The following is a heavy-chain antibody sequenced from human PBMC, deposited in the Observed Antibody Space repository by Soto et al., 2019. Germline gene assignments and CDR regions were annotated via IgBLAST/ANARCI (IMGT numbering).Heavy chain of an antibody. CDR1: GGTFSSYA. J-gene: IGHJ6*02. D-gene: IGHD6-13*01. Sequence: RASVKVSCKASGGTFSSYAISWVRQAPGQGLEWMGGIIPIFGTANYAQKFQGRVTITADESTSTAYMELSSLRSEGTAVYYCARSLESIAAAGTFSVPASLKYYYYYGMDVWGQGTTVTVSS. CDR3: ARSLESIAAAGTFSVPASLKYYYYYGMDV. V-gene: IGHV1-69*13. CDR2: IIPIFGTA.